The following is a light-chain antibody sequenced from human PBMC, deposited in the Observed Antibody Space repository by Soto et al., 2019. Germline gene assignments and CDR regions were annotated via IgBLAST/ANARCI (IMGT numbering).Light chain of an antibody. V-gene: IGKV2-28*01. CDR2: LGS. CDR3: MQALQILYT. CDR1: QSLLHSNGYNY. Sequence: DIVMTQSPLSLPVTPGEPASISCRSSQSLLHSNGYNYLDWYLQKPGQSPQLLIYLGSNRASGVPDRFSGSGSGKDFTLKISRVEAEDVGVYYCMQALQILYTFGQGTKLEIK. J-gene: IGKJ2*01.